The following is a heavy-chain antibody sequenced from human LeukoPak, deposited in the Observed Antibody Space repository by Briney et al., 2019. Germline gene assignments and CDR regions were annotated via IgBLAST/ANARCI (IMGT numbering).Heavy chain of an antibody. CDR2: IWYDGNNK. CDR3: ARDLSGSAIDY. D-gene: IGHD1-26*01. CDR1: GFTFSSYG. Sequence: GGSLRLSCAASGFTFSSYGMHWVRQAPGMGLEWVAIIWYDGNNKYYADSVKGRFTIPRDNSKNTLYLQMNSLRVEDTAVYYCARDLSGSAIDYWGQGTLVTVSS. V-gene: IGHV3-33*01. J-gene: IGHJ4*02.